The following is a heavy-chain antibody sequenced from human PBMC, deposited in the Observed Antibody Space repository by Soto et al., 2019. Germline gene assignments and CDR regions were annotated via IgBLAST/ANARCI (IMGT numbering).Heavy chain of an antibody. CDR3: AREWEYCSGGSCYHHDAFDI. J-gene: IGHJ3*02. Sequence: GGSLRLSCAASGFTFSRYWMSWVRQAPGKGLEWVANIKQDGSEKYYVDSVKGRFTISRDNAKNSLYLQMNSLRAEDTAVYYCAREWEYCSGGSCYHHDAFDIWGQGTMVTVSS. CDR1: GFTFSRYW. V-gene: IGHV3-7*01. D-gene: IGHD2-15*01. CDR2: IKQDGSEK.